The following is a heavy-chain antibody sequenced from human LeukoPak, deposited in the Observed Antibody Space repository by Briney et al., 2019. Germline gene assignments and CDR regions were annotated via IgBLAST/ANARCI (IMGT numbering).Heavy chain of an antibody. J-gene: IGHJ3*02. D-gene: IGHD4-17*01. CDR3: AREGYGDSNIRDSAFDI. CDR2: IKDSGTT. CDR1: GYSFTTYH. V-gene: IGHV1-2*02. Sequence: ASVKVSCKASGYSFTTYHIHWVRQAPGQGLEWMGIIKDSGTTIYPQKFQGRVTMTRDTSISTTYMELSRLRSDDTAVYYCAREGYGDSNIRDSAFDIWGQGTMVTVSS.